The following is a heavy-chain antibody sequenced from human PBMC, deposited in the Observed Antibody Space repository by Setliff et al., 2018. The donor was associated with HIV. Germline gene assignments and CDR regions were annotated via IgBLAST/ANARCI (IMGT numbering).Heavy chain of an antibody. CDR2: INPTGGST. D-gene: IGHD5-12*01. CDR1: GYGFTNHY. V-gene: IGHV1-46*01. Sequence: RASVKVSCKPSGYGFTNHYMHWVRQAPGQGLEWMGVINPTGGSTRNTQKFQGRVAMTRDTSTSTVYMELSSLRSEDTAVYYCASAGAWQRNALDIWGQGTMVTVSS. J-gene: IGHJ3*02. CDR3: ASAGAWQRNALDI.